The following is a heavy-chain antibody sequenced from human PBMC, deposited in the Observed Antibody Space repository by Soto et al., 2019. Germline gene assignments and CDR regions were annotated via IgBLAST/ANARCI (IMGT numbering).Heavy chain of an antibody. CDR1: GFTFSDYY. CDR3: AAQRGENDFWSGYYETYYYYYGMDV. D-gene: IGHD3-3*01. V-gene: IGHV3-11*06. Sequence: QVQLVESGGGLVKPGGSLRLSCAASGFTFSDYYMSWIRQAPGKGLEWVSYISSSSSYTNYADSVKGRFTISRDNAKNSLYLQMNSLRAEDTAVYYCAAQRGENDFWSGYYETYYYYYGMDVWGQGTTVTVSS. CDR2: ISSSSSYT. J-gene: IGHJ6*02.